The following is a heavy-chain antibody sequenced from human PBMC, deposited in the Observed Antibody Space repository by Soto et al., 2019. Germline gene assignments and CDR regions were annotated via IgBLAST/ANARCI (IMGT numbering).Heavy chain of an antibody. CDR1: GFTFSRFS. CDR3: ARDHGMFLSYYYYGMDV. D-gene: IGHD3-10*02. CDR2: ISYDGNNK. Sequence: PGGSLRLSCAASGFTFSRFSMHWVRQAPGKGLAWVAVISYDGNNKHFAESVKGRFSISRDDFKNTVYLEMNNLRGDDSAVYYCARDHGMFLSYYYYGMDVWGQGTTVTVSS. J-gene: IGHJ6*02. V-gene: IGHV3-30-3*01.